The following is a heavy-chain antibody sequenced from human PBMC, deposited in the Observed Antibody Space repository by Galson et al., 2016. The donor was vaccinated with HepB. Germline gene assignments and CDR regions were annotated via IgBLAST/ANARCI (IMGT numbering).Heavy chain of an antibody. J-gene: IGHJ4*02. CDR2: IYWDDEK. D-gene: IGHD3-22*01. CDR3: AHSLAYYYDFSGYYVRDDFDF. V-gene: IGHV2-5*02. Sequence: PALVKPTQTLTLTCSFSGFSLNTSGVGVGWVRQPPGKALECLALIYWDDEKLYSPSLRSRLTITKDTSKNQVVLTMTNMHPVDTATYFCAHSLAYYYDFSGYYVRDDFDFWGQGTRVTVSS. CDR1: GFSLNTSGVG.